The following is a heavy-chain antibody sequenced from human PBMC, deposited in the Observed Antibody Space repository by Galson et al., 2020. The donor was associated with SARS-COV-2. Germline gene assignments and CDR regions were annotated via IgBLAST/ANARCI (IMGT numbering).Heavy chain of an antibody. D-gene: IGHD1-26*01. CDR1: GFTFTNYY. J-gene: IGHJ4*02. CDR2: ISGSGGNA. V-gene: IGHV3-23*01. Sequence: GGSLRLSCVASGFTFTNYYISWVRQAPGKGLEWISAISGSGGNAVYADSVRGRFTISRENSKNTVHLQMNSLRAEDTAVYYCVNRMIVGSTGHWGQGTLVTVSS. CDR3: VNRMIVGSTGH.